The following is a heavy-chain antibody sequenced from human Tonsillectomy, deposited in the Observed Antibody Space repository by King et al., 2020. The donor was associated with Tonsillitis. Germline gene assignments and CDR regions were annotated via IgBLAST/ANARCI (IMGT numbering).Heavy chain of an antibody. J-gene: IGHJ4*02. CDR1: GLSFSSYW. V-gene: IGHV3-7*01. D-gene: IGHD5-12*01. Sequence: VQLVESGGGLVQPGGSLRLSCAGSGLSFSSYWMSWVRQAPGKGPEWVAIIKQDGSETHYVDSVNGRFIISRDNAKNSLYLQMNSLRGEDTAVYYCARGQGWLLDFWGRGTLVTVSS. CDR3: ARGQGWLLDF. CDR2: IKQDGSET.